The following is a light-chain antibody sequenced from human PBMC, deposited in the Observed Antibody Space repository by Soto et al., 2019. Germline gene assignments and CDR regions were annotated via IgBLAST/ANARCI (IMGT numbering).Light chain of an antibody. V-gene: IGKV1-39*01. CDR3: QQSYITPLT. CDR2: AAS. CDR1: QSISSY. J-gene: IGKJ3*01. Sequence: DIQMTQSPSSLSASVGDRVTITCRASQSISSYLNWYQPKPGKAPKLLIYAASSLQSGVPSRFSGSGSGTDFTLTISSLQPEDFATYCCQQSYITPLTFGPGTKVDIK.